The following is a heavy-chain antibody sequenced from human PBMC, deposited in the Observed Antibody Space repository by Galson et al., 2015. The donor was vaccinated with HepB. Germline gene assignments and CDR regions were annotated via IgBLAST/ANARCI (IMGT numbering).Heavy chain of an antibody. D-gene: IGHD6-6*01. CDR3: ARDLRAYSSSSVWYYYGMDV. J-gene: IGHJ6*02. Sequence: SLRLSCAASGFTVSSNYMSWVRQAPGKGLEWVSVIYSGGSTYYADSVKGRFTISRDNSKNTLYLQMNSLRAEDTAVYYCARDLRAYSSSSVWYYYGMDVWGQGTTVTVSS. V-gene: IGHV3-53*01. CDR2: IYSGGST. CDR1: GFTVSSNY.